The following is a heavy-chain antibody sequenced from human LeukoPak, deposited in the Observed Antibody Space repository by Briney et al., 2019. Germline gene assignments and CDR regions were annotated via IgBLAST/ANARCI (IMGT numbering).Heavy chain of an antibody. CDR1: GGSISSGDYY. CDR2: IYYSGST. V-gene: IGHV4-30-4*01. J-gene: IGHJ4*02. CDR3: AREVGGLRYFDWLQGPTDY. Sequence: PSQTLSLTCTVSGGSISSGDYYWSWIRQPPGKGLEWIGYIYYSGSTYYNPSLKSRVTISVDTSKNQFSLKLSSVTAADTAVYYCAREVGGLRYFDWLQGPTDYWGQGTLVTVSS. D-gene: IGHD3-9*01.